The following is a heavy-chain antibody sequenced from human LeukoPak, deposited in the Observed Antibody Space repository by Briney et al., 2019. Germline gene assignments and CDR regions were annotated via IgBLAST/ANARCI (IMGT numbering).Heavy chain of an antibody. CDR3: ARVDLLTGYYFFDY. Sequence: GASVKVSCKASGYTFTSYGISWVRQAPGQGLEWMRWIKPNSGGTRSAQKFQGRVTMTRDTSISTAYMELSSLRYDDTAVYYCARVDLLTGYYFFDYWGQGTLVTVSS. J-gene: IGHJ4*02. CDR1: GYTFTSYG. D-gene: IGHD3-9*01. CDR2: IKPNSGGT. V-gene: IGHV1-2*02.